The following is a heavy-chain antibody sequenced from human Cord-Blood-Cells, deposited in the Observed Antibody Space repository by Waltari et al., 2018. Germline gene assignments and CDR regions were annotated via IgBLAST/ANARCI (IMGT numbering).Heavy chain of an antibody. D-gene: IGHD3-10*01. CDR2: IWYDGSNK. J-gene: IGHJ4*02. CDR3: AREWFREYFDY. Sequence: QVQMVGSGGGVVQPGRSLRLSTAASGFTFSSYGMLWVRQAPGKGLEWVAVIWYDGSNKYYADSVKGRFTISRDNSKNTLYLQMNSLRAEDTAVYYCAREWFREYFDYWGQGTLVTVSS. CDR1: GFTFSSYG. V-gene: IGHV3-33*01.